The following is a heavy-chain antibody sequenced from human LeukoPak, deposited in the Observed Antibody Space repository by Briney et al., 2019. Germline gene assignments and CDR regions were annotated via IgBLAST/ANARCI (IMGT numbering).Heavy chain of an antibody. CDR3: ARGETVIKALDF. Sequence: GGSLRLSCGASGFSFNNYGMHWVRQAPGKGLEWLTFIRYDTSNEYYAVSVKGRFTISRDNSKNTLYLEMNSLRPEDTAVYYCARGETVIKALDFWGQGILVAVSS. CDR1: GFSFNNYG. D-gene: IGHD2-21*01. J-gene: IGHJ4*02. CDR2: IRYDTSNE. V-gene: IGHV3-30*02.